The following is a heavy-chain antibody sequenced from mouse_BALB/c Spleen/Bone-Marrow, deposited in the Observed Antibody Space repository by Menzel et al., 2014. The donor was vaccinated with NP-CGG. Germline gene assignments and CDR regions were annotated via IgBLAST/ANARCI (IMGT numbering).Heavy chain of an antibody. CDR3: TRYYRYEYWYFYI. V-gene: IGHV1S135*01. CDR2: IDPYNGDT. D-gene: IGHD2-12*01. CDR1: GYSFTDYN. Sequence: VQLQQSGPELVKPGASVKVSCKASGYSFTDYNMYCVKQSHGKSLEWIGYIDPYNGDTTYNQKFKGKATLTVDKSSSTAFIHLNSLTSENSAVYNCTRYYRYEYWYFYIWGTGTTVSVSS. J-gene: IGHJ1*03.